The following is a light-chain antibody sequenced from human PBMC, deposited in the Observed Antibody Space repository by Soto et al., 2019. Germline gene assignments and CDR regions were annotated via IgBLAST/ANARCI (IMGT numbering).Light chain of an antibody. CDR2: DVT. Sequence: QSVLAQPASVSGSPGQSITISCTGTSSDVGGYNSVSWYRQDPGKAPKLMIYDVTNRPSGVSNRFSGSKSGNTASLTISGLQAEDEADYYCSSFTSSNVFGTGTKVTVL. V-gene: IGLV2-14*01. CDR1: SSDVGGYNS. J-gene: IGLJ1*01. CDR3: SSFTSSNV.